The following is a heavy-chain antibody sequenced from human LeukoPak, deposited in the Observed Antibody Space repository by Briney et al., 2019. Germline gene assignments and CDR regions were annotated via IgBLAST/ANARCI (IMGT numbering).Heavy chain of an antibody. CDR3: ARDRHKYNYDGSGYPPY. J-gene: IGHJ4*02. CDR1: GFALSTTY. CDR2: IYDGDNA. D-gene: IGHD3-22*01. V-gene: IGHV3-66*01. Sequence: GGSLRLSCVASGFALSTTYMSWVRQAPGKGLEWVSAIYDGDNANYGDSVKGRFTVSRDFSTHTLYLQMNSLRVDDTAVYYCARDRHKYNYDGSGYPPYWGQGTLVTVSS.